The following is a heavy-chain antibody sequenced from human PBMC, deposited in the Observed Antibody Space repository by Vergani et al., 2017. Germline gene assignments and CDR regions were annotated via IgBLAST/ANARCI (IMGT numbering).Heavy chain of an antibody. V-gene: IGHV3-21*01. J-gene: IGHJ3*02. CDR3: ARDFFPGLGVPDAFDI. CDR2: ISSSSSYI. CDR1: GFTFSSYS. D-gene: IGHD2-8*02. Sequence: EVQLVESGGGLVKPGGSLRLSCAASGFTFSSYSMNWVRQAPGKGLEWVPSISSSSSYIYYADSVKGRFTISRDNAKNSLYLQMNSLRAEDTAVYYCARDFFPGLGVPDAFDIWGQGTMVTVSS.